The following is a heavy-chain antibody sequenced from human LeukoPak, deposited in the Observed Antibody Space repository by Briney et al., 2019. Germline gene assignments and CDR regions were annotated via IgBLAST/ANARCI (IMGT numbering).Heavy chain of an antibody. CDR2: IYYSGST. D-gene: IGHD3-3*01. CDR3: ARTAPGLRFLEWLNPI. CDR1: GGSISSGGYY. Sequence: TSETLSLTCTVSGGSISSGGYYWSWIRQPPGKGLEWIGYIYYSGSTNYNPSLKSRVTISVDTSKNQFSLKLSSVTAADTAVYYCARTAPGLRFLEWLNPIWGQGTLVTVSS. J-gene: IGHJ4*02. V-gene: IGHV4-61*08.